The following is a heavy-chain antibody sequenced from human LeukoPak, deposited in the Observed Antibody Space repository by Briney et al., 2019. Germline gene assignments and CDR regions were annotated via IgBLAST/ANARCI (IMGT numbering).Heavy chain of an antibody. V-gene: IGHV3-23*01. D-gene: IGHD3-22*01. CDR3: AKITMIVEVITPANWFDP. CDR1: GFTFSSYA. J-gene: IGHJ5*02. CDR2: ISGSGGST. Sequence: GGSLRLSCAASGFTFSSYAMSWVRQAPGKGLEWVSTISGSGGSTYADSVKGRFTISRDNSKNTLYLQMNSLRAEDTAVYYCAKITMIVEVITPANWFDPWGQGTLVTVSS.